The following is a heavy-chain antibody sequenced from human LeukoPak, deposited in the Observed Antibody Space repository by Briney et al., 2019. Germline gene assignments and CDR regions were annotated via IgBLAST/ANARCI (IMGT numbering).Heavy chain of an antibody. CDR3: ARSSSGVTIFGVVIPHFDY. CDR2: IYYSGST. V-gene: IGHV4-59*01. Sequence: SETLSLTCTVSGGSISSYYRSWIRQPPGKGLEWIGYIYYSGSTNYNPSLKSRVTISVDTSKNQFSLKLSSVTAADTAVYYCARSSSGVTIFGVVIPHFDYWGQGTLVTVPS. D-gene: IGHD3-3*01. J-gene: IGHJ4*02. CDR1: GGSISSYY.